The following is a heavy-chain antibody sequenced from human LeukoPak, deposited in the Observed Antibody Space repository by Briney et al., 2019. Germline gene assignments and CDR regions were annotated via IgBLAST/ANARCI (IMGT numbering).Heavy chain of an antibody. CDR1: GFTFSSYA. D-gene: IGHD6-19*01. CDR2: ISGGGGNT. CDR3: AKGPLIEVAGTTWDY. Sequence: GGSRRLSCAASGFTFSSYAMSWVRQAPGKGLEWVSAISGGGGNTYYADSVKGRFTISRDNSKNNIYLQMNSLRAEDTALYYCAKGPLIEVAGTTWDYWGQGTLVTVSS. J-gene: IGHJ4*02. V-gene: IGHV3-23*01.